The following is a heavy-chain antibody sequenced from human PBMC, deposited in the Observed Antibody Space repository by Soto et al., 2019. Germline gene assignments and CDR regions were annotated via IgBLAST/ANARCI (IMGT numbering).Heavy chain of an antibody. J-gene: IGHJ6*02. D-gene: IGHD2-2*03. CDR3: AKERGGGYCSSNSCYGPYYYYYGMDV. V-gene: IGHV3-30*18. CDR2: ISYDGTNK. CDR1: AFSFSSYG. Sequence: GVSLRLSCAASAFSFSSYGMHWVRQAPGKGLEWVAVISYDGTNKYYADSVKGRFTISRDNSKNTLYLQMNSLRAEDTAVYYCAKERGGGYCSSNSCYGPYYYYYGMDVWGQGTTVNVSS.